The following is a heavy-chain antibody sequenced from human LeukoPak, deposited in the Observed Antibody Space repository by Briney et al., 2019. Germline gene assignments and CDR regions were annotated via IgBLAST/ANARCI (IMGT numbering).Heavy chain of an antibody. D-gene: IGHD6-13*01. Sequence: PETLSLTCTVSGGSISSYYWSWIRQPSGKGLEWIGYIYYSGTTNYSPSLKSRVSISVDTSKNQFSLRLSSVTAADTAVYYCARGYSSSWYYFDYWGQGTLVTVSS. J-gene: IGHJ4*02. CDR3: ARGYSSSWYYFDY. V-gene: IGHV4-59*01. CDR1: GGSISSYY. CDR2: IYYSGTT.